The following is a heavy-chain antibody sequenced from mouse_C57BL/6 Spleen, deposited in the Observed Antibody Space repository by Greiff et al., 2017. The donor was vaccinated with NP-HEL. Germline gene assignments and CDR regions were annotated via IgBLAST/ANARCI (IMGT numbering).Heavy chain of an antibody. V-gene: IGHV1-82*01. CDR1: GYAFSSSW. CDR2: IYPGDGDT. Sequence: QVQLQQSGPELVKPGASVKISCKASGYAFSSSWMNWVKQRPGKGLEWIGRIYPGDGDTNYNGKFKGKATLTADKSSSTAYMQLSILTSEYSAVYFCARPPRGSSHWYFDVWGTGTTVTVSS. D-gene: IGHD1-1*01. CDR3: ARPPRGSSHWYFDV. J-gene: IGHJ1*03.